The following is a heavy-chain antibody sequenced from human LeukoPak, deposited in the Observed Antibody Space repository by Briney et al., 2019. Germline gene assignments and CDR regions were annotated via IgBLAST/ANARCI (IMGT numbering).Heavy chain of an antibody. CDR3: AKDQTPDY. Sequence: GGSLRLSCAVSGFTFSSYAMSWVRQAPGQGLEWVSAISGSGGSTYYAGSVQGRFTSPRENSKNTLYLHLNSPRAEAPAVYYCAKDQTPDYWGQGTLVTVSS. D-gene: IGHD4-23*01. CDR2: ISGSGGST. J-gene: IGHJ4*02. V-gene: IGHV3-23*01. CDR1: GFTFSSYA.